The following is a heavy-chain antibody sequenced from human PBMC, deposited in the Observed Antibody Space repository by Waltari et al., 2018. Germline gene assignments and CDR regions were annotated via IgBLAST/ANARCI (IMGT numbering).Heavy chain of an antibody. D-gene: IGHD2-21*02. CDR3: ARGVTTVEY. J-gene: IGHJ4*02. V-gene: IGHV3-7*04. CDR2: IKQDGSEK. CDR1: GFTFTNHW. Sequence: MQLVESGGGLVQPGGSLRLSCSGSGFTFTNHWMSWVRQAPGKGAEWVARIKQDGSEKYYVDSMKGRFTISRDNAKNSLSLQMDSLRAEDTAVYFCARGVTTVEYWGQGTLVTVSS.